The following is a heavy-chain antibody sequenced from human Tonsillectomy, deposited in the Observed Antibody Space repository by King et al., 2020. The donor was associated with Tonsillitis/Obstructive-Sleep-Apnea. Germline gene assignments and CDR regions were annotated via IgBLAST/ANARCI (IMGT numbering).Heavy chain of an antibody. Sequence: QLVQSGGGLVRPGGSLRLSCAASGFTFSDFYMSWIRQAPGKGLEWVSYIGSSGSTIYYADSVKGRFTISRDNAKNSLYLQMNSLRPEDTAVFYCAGGYSSSWSSRYYYYMDVWGKGTTVTVSS. CDR3: AGGYSSSWSSRYYYYMDV. CDR1: GFTFSDFY. CDR2: IGSSGSTI. V-gene: IGHV3-11*01. J-gene: IGHJ6*03. D-gene: IGHD6-13*01.